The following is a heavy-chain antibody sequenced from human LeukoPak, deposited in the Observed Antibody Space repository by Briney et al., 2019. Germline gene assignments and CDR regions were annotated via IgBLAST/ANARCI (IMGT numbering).Heavy chain of an antibody. J-gene: IGHJ6*03. D-gene: IGHD5-12*01. CDR2: INPSGGST. CDR3: ARVPLGGVEYSGYDPNYYYYYMDV. V-gene: IGHV1-46*01. CDR1: GYTFTSYY. Sequence: ASVKVSCKASGYTFTSYYMHWVRQAPGQGLEWMGIINPSGGSTSYAQKFQGRVTMTRDTSTSTVYMELSSLRSEDTAVYYCARVPLGGVEYSGYDPNYYYYYMDVWGKGTTVTVSS.